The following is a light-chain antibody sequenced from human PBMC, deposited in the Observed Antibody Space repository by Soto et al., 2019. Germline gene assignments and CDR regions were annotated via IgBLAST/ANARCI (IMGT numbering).Light chain of an antibody. CDR3: QQTYSIPVT. Sequence: DIPMTQSPSSLSASVGDRVTITCRASQSISSYLNWYQQKPGKAPKLLIYAGSSLQSGVPSRFSGRGSGADFTLTISSRQPEDFATYYCQQTYSIPVTFGQGTKLE. CDR2: AGS. J-gene: IGKJ2*01. V-gene: IGKV1-39*01. CDR1: QSISSY.